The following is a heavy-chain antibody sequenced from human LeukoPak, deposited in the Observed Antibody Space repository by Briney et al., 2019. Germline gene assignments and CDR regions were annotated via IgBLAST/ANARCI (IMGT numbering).Heavy chain of an antibody. V-gene: IGHV3-30*02. CDR2: IRYDGSNK. Sequence: QPGGSLRLSCAASGFTFSSYGMHWVRQAPGKGLEWVAFIRYDGSNKYYADSVKGRFTISRDNSKNTLYLQMNSLRAEDTAVYYCAKILTDILTGYTAAFDIWGQGTMVTVSS. CDR3: AKILTDILTGYTAAFDI. J-gene: IGHJ3*02. CDR1: GFTFSSYG. D-gene: IGHD3-9*01.